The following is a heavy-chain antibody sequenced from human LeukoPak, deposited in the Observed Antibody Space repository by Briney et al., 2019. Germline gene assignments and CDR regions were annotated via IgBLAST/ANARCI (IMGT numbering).Heavy chain of an antibody. CDR1: GYNFAHDW. Sequence: GESLKISCTGSGYNFAHDWIGWVRQMPGKGLEWMGIIYPGDPDTIYSPSFQGQVTISADKSISTAYLQWSSLKASDTAMYFCARQESELTTPANRYFDTWGQGTLVTVSS. CDR2: IYPGDPDT. V-gene: IGHV5-51*01. D-gene: IGHD1-1*01. J-gene: IGHJ4*02. CDR3: ARQESELTTPANRYFDT.